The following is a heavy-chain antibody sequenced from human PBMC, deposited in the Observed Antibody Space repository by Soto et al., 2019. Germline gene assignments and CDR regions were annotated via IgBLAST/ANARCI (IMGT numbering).Heavy chain of an antibody. CDR3: ARVGGLAARTFDY. CDR1: GGSMYVLY. D-gene: IGHD6-6*01. J-gene: IGHJ4*02. V-gene: IGHV4-59*01. CDR2: IYYSGST. Sequence: PSETLALTCTVCGGSMYVLYCSWIRQPPGKGLEWIGYIYYSGSTNYNPSLKSRVTISVDTSKNQFSLNLRSMSPADTAVYYCARVGGLAARTFDYWGQGTLVTVSS.